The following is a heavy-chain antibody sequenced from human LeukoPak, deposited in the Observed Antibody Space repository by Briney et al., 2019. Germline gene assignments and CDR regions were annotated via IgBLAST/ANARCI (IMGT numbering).Heavy chain of an antibody. CDR1: GGTFSSYA. Sequence: GSSVKVSCKASGGTFSSYAISWVRQAPGQGLEWMGGIIPIFGTANYAQKFQGGVTITTDESTSTAYMELSSLRSEDTAVYYCARGLGSSWGSYYFDYWGQGTLVTVSS. V-gene: IGHV1-69*05. CDR2: IIPIFGTA. J-gene: IGHJ4*02. CDR3: ARGLGSSWGSYYFDY. D-gene: IGHD6-13*01.